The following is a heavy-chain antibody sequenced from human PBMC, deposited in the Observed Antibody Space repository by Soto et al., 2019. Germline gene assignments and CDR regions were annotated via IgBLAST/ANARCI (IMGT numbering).Heavy chain of an antibody. CDR1: GGSISSGDYY. Sequence: PSETLSLTCTASGGSISSGDYYWSWIRQPPGKGLEWIGSIYYSGSTYHNPSLKSRVTISVDRSNNQFSLKLTSVTAADTAVYYCARHFSVDHFDYWGQGALVTVSS. CDR2: IYYSGST. D-gene: IGHD3-9*01. CDR3: ARHFSVDHFDY. V-gene: IGHV4-39*01. J-gene: IGHJ4*02.